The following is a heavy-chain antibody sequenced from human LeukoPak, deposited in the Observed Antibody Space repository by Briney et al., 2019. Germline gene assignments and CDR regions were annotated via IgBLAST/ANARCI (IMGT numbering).Heavy chain of an antibody. D-gene: IGHD3-16*02. V-gene: IGHV3-48*03. CDR2: ISSSGSTI. Sequence: GGSLRLSCAASGFTFSSYEMNWVRQAPGKGLEWVSYISSSGSTIYYADSVKGRFTISRDNAKNSLYLQMNSLRAEDTAVYYCARVGYYDYVWRSYREYYFDYWGQGTLVTVSS. CDR1: GFTFSSYE. J-gene: IGHJ4*02. CDR3: ARVGYYDYVWRSYREYYFDY.